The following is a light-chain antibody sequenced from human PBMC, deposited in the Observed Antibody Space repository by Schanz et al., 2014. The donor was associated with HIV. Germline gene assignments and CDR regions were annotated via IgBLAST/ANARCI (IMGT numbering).Light chain of an antibody. V-gene: IGLV2-14*01. CDR3: SSYRSGSPLWV. CDR1: SSDVGGYNY. CDR2: DVS. Sequence: SVLTQPASVSGSPGQSITISCTGTSSDVGGYNYVAWYQQHAGKAPKLMIFDVSNRPSGVSYRFSGSKSGNTASLTISGLQAEDEADYYCSSYRSGSPLWVFGGGTKLTVL. J-gene: IGLJ3*02.